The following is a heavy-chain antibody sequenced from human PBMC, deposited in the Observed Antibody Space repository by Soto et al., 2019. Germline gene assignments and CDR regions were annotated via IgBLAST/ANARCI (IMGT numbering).Heavy chain of an antibody. V-gene: IGHV1-24*01. D-gene: IGHD3-9*01. J-gene: IGHJ4*02. CDR3: ATGDPRYFDWLLTQPFDY. CDR2: FDPEDGET. CDR1: GYTLTELS. Sequence: ASVKVSCKVSGYTLTELSMHWVRQAPGKGLEWMGGFDPEDGETIYAQKFQGRVTMTEDTSTDTAYMELSSLRSEDTAVYYCATGDPRYFDWLLTQPFDYWGQGTLVTVSS.